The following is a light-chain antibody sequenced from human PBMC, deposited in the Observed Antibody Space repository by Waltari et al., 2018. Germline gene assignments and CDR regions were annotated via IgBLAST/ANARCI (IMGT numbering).Light chain of an antibody. J-gene: IGLJ2*01. CDR3: CSYAGSSTLL. V-gene: IGLV2-23*01. Sequence: QSALTQPASVSGSPGQSITVSCTGTSSDVGSYNLVSWYQQHPGKAPKLMIYEGSKRPSGVSNRFSGSKSGNTASLTSAGRQAEDEADDYCCSYAGSSTLLFGGGTKVTVL. CDR2: EGS. CDR1: SSDVGSYNL.